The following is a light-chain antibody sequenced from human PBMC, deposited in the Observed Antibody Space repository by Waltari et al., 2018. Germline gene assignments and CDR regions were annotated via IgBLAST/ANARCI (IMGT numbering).Light chain of an antibody. J-gene: IGKJ4*01. CDR1: QNIYTY. CDR2: DAS. V-gene: IGKV3-11*01. CDR3: QQRVNWPSLT. Sequence: EIVLTQSPATLSLYAGERATLSCRASQNIYTYLAWYQQKPGQAPRLLIHDASIRATGTPARFSGSGSGTDFTLTISSLEPEDFAVYYCQQRVNWPSLTFGGGTRVEIK.